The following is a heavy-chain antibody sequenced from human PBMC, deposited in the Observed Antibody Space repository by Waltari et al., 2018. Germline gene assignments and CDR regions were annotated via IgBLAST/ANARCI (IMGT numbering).Heavy chain of an antibody. D-gene: IGHD2-15*01. CDR2: VHSSGRT. CDR3: ARDRGRGLYLES. CDR1: GASIGPRDF. V-gene: IGHV4-4*02. J-gene: IGHJ4*02. Sequence: QLQLPESGPGLVQPSGTLSLTCAVFGASIGPRDFWSWVRQPPGKGLEWIGQVHSSGRTNYNPSFASRVTVSVDTSTRQFSLKLTSATAADTAVYYCARDRGRGLYLESWGQGILVTVSP.